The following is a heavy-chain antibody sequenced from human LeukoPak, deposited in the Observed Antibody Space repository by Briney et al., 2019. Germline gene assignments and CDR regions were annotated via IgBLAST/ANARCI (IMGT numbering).Heavy chain of an antibody. J-gene: IGHJ6*02. CDR3: ARNNDMDV. D-gene: IGHD1/OR15-1a*01. Sequence: PGGSLRLSCAASGFILSNHWMTWVRQAPGKGPEWVANVNKDGSQKYYVDSVKGRFTISRDTAKNSLYLQMNNLRVEDTALYYCARNNDMDVWGQGTTVIVSS. CDR2: VNKDGSQK. V-gene: IGHV3-7*03. CDR1: GFILSNHW.